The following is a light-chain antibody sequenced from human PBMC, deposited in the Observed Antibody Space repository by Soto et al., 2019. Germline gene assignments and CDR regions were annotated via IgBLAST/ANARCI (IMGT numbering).Light chain of an antibody. Sequence: QSALTQPASVSGSPGQSITISCTGTSSDVGGYNHVSWYQQHPGKAPKLMIYDVSNRPSGVSNRFSGSKSGNTASLTISGLQAEDEADYYCSSYTSSSTDYVFGTGTKVTVL. CDR1: SSDVGGYNH. CDR2: DVS. J-gene: IGLJ1*01. CDR3: SSYTSSSTDYV. V-gene: IGLV2-14*01.